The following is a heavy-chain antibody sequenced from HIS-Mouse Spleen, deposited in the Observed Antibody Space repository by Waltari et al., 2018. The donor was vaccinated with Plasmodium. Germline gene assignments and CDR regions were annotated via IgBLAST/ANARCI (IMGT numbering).Heavy chain of an antibody. D-gene: IGHD6-13*01. CDR1: GFTFSSYG. Sequence: QVQLVESGGGVVQPGRSLRLSCAASGFTFSSYGMHWVRQAPGKGLGGVAGISYDGSNKYYADSVKGRFTISRDNSKNTLYLQMNSLRAEDTAVYYCAKDRRSSSWYVDYWGQGTLVTVSS. CDR3: AKDRRSSSWYVDY. V-gene: IGHV3-30*18. CDR2: ISYDGSNK. J-gene: IGHJ4*02.